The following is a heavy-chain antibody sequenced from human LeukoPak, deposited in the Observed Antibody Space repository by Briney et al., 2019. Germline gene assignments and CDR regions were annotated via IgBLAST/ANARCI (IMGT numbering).Heavy chain of an antibody. D-gene: IGHD3-22*01. CDR2: FDPEDGET. Sequence: GASVKVSCKVSGYTLTELSMHWVRQAPGKGLEWMGGFDPEDGETIYAQKFQGRVTMTEDTSTDTAYMELSSLRSEDTAVYYCAIAGSYYYDSSGPFDYWGQGTLVTVSS. CDR3: AIAGSYYYDSSGPFDY. J-gene: IGHJ4*02. CDR1: GYTLTELS. V-gene: IGHV1-24*01.